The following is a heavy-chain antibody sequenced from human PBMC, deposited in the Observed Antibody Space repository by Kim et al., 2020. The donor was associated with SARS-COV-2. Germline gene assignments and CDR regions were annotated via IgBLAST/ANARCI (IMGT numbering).Heavy chain of an antibody. CDR1: GYTLTELS. J-gene: IGHJ4*02. D-gene: IGHD3-22*01. V-gene: IGHV1-24*01. Sequence: ASVKVSCKVSGYTLTELSMHWVRQAPGKGLEWMGGFDPEDGETIYAQKFQGRVTMTEDTSTDTAYMELSSLRSEDTAVYYCATLDSSGYYKEYYFDYWGQGTLDHRLL. CDR3: ATLDSSGYYKEYYFDY. CDR2: FDPEDGET.